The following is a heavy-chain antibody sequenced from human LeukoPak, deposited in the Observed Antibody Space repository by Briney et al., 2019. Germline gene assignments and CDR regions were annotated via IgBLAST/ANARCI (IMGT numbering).Heavy chain of an antibody. V-gene: IGHV3-30*18. J-gene: IGHJ4*02. Sequence: GRSLRLSCAASVFTFSNYGMHWVRQAPGKGLEWVAVISFDGTNKYYVDSVKGRFTISGDNSNNTLYLQMNSLRAEDTAVYYCVKDRSSTWSFDYWGQGTLVIVSS. CDR2: ISFDGTNK. CDR3: VKDRSSTWSFDY. CDR1: VFTFSNYG. D-gene: IGHD6-13*01.